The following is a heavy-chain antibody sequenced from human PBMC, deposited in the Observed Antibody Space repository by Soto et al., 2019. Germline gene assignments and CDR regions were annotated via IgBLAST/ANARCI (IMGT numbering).Heavy chain of an antibody. CDR3: ARSQGGSSSLDIYYYYYYGMDV. CDR2: IIPIFGTA. V-gene: IGHV1-69*01. Sequence: QLVQSGAEVKKPGSSVKVSCKAPGGTFSSYAISWVRQAPGQGLEWMGGIIPIFGTANYAQKVQGRVTITADEYTSTGYMELSRLRSEDTAVYYCARSQGGSSSLDIYYYYYYGMDVW. D-gene: IGHD2-15*01. CDR1: GGTFSSYA. J-gene: IGHJ6*01.